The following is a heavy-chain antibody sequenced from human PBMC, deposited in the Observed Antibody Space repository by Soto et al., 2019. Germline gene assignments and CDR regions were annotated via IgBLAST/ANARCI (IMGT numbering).Heavy chain of an antibody. J-gene: IGHJ4*02. CDR3: AKSTAYYYDSSVGYFDY. CDR2: SSGSGSST. CDR1: GFTFSCYA. V-gene: IGHV3-23*01. D-gene: IGHD3-22*01. Sequence: GGSLRLFCAAFGFTFSCYAMGWVRQAPGEGLEWVLASSGSGSSTYYADSEKGPFTISRNNSKNKLKMQMNSLRAKDTAVYYCAKSTAYYYDSSVGYFDYWGQGTLVTVSS.